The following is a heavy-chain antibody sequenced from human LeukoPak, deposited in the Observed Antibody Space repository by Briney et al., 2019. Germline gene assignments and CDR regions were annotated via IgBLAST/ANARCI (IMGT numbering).Heavy chain of an antibody. CDR3: ARAETYYGSYFDY. CDR2: ISYDGSNK. CDR1: RFTFSSYD. Sequence: GGSLRLSCAASRFTFSSYDMHWVRQAPGKGLEWVTVISYDGSNKYYAGSVKGRFTISRDNSKDTLYLQMNSLRPEDTAVYYCARAETYYGSYFDYWGQGILVTVSS. V-gene: IGHV3-30-3*01. J-gene: IGHJ4*02. D-gene: IGHD3-10*01.